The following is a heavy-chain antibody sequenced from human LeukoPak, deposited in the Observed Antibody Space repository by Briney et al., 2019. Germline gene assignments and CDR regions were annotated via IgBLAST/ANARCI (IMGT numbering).Heavy chain of an antibody. V-gene: IGHV3-30*04. J-gene: IGHJ4*02. CDR3: AKVTRVAVAGYFDY. Sequence: PGGSLRLSCVTSGFTFSSYAFHWVRQAPGKGLEWVATMSFDVNNKYYADSVRGRFTISRDNSKNTLYLQMNSLRAEDTAVYYCAKVTRVAVAGYFDYWGQGTLVTVSS. CDR2: MSFDVNNK. CDR1: GFTFSSYA. D-gene: IGHD6-19*01.